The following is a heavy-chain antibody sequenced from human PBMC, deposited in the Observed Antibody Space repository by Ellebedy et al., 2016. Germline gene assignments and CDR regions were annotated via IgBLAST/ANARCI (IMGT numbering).Heavy chain of an antibody. Sequence: GESLKISXAAAGFSFKDFFMSWVRQAPGKRLEWVSTISGGGDATSYADSVKGRFTISRDSSRNTLYLQMNSLRAEDTAVYYCAPRAIAAPKWGQGTLVTVSS. CDR3: APRAIAAPK. CDR2: ISGGGDAT. J-gene: IGHJ4*02. V-gene: IGHV3-23*01. CDR1: GFSFKDFF. D-gene: IGHD6-6*01.